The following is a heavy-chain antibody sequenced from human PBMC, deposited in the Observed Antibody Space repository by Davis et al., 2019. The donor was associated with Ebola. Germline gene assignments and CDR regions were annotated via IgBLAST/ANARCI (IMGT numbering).Heavy chain of an antibody. Sequence: SVKVSCKASGGTFSSYTISWVRQAPGQGLEWMGRIIPILGIANYAQKFQGRVTITADKSTSTAYMELSSLRSEDTAVYYCARGDRWLQYDYWGQGTLVTVSS. CDR3: ARGDRWLQYDY. V-gene: IGHV1-69*02. D-gene: IGHD5-24*01. CDR1: GGTFSSYT. J-gene: IGHJ4*02. CDR2: IIPILGIA.